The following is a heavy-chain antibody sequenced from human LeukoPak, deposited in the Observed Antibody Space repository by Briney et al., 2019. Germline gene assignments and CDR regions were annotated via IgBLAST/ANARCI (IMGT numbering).Heavy chain of an antibody. Sequence: GGSLRLSCAASGFTFSNAWMSWVRQAPGKGLEWVGRIKSKTDGGTTDYAAPVKGRFTISRDDSKNTLYLQMNSLKTEDTAVYYCTTDSVAVRSLEWPEHAFDIWGQGTMVTVSS. CDR3: TTDSVAVRSLEWPEHAFDI. CDR1: GFTFSNAW. J-gene: IGHJ3*02. CDR2: IKSKTDGGTT. V-gene: IGHV3-15*01. D-gene: IGHD3-3*01.